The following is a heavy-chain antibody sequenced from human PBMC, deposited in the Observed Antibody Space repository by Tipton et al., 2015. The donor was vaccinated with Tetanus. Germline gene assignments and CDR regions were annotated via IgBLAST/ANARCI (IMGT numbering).Heavy chain of an antibody. CDR1: GASVSSAGYY. J-gene: IGHJ4*02. D-gene: IGHD6-13*01. CDR3: ARAYSGSWYPDLRLDY. V-gene: IGHV4-61*03. Sequence: LRLSCTVSGASVSSAGYYWTWIRQPPGKGLEWIGYIYDSGSTNYNPSLESRVTMSVDTSKNHFSLRLNSVSTTDTAVYYCARAYSGSWYPDLRLDYWGQGVLVTVSS. CDR2: IYDSGST.